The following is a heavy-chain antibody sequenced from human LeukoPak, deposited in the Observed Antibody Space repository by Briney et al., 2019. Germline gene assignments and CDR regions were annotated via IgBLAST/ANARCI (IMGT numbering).Heavy chain of an antibody. J-gene: IGHJ4*02. CDR2: IYYSGST. CDR3: ARSRQIQLWLEFDY. Sequence: SETLSLTCTVSGGSISSYYWSWIRQPPGKGLGWIGYIYYSGSTNYNPSLKSRVTISVDTSKNQFSLKLSSVTAADTAVYYCARSRQIQLWLEFDYWGQGTLVTVSS. CDR1: GGSISSYY. V-gene: IGHV4-59*01. D-gene: IGHD5-18*01.